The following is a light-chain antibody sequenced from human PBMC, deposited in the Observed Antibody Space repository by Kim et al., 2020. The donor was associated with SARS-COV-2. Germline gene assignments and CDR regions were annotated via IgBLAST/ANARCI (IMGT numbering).Light chain of an antibody. CDR3: QQAKSFPWT. CDR2: SVS. J-gene: IGKJ2*02. Sequence: DIQMTQSPSSVSAFVGDRVTISCRASQDVSNWLGWYQQKAGEAPTLLISSVSSLQSGVPSRFSGSGSGTDFTLTITSLQSEDSATYFCQQAKSFPWTFGQGTKLVI. V-gene: IGKV1-12*01. CDR1: QDVSNW.